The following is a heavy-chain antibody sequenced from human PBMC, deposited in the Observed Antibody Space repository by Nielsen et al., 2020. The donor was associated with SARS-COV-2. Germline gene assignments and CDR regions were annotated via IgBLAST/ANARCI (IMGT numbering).Heavy chain of an antibody. V-gene: IGHV4-39*07. D-gene: IGHD6-19*01. CDR3: ARDRAAVSGSAFDI. CDR2: IYYSGST. J-gene: IGHJ3*02. CDR1: GGSIRSWSHY. Sequence: SETLSLICTVSGGSIRSWSHYWGWIRQTPGKGLEWIGNIYYSGSTYYNPSLKSRVTISVDTSKNLFSLNLTSVTAADTALYYCARDRAAVSGSAFDIWGQGTMVTVSS.